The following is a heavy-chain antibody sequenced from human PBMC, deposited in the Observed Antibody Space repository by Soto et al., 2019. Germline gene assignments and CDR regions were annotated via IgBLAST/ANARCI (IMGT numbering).Heavy chain of an antibody. V-gene: IGHV4-39*01. CDR1: GGSFSSSTYY. CDR3: ARQPYDSTGYYYGA. J-gene: IGHJ5*02. CDR2: MYSGGNT. D-gene: IGHD3-22*01. Sequence: QLQLQESGPGLVKPSETLSLTCTVSGGSFSSSTYYWGWIRQPPGKGLEWIGSMYSGGNTYYNPSLKRRVTVSVDTSKNHFSLNLTSVTAAYTAMYYCARQPYDSTGYYYGAWGQGTLVTVSS.